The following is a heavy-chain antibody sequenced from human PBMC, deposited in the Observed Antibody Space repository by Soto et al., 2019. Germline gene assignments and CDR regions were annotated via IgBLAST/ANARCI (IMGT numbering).Heavy chain of an antibody. D-gene: IGHD3-22*01. J-gene: IGHJ3*02. Sequence: QVQLVQSGAEVKKPGSSVKVSCKASGGTFSSYAISWVRQAPGQGLEWIGGIIPIFGTANYAQKFQGRVTITADESTSTAYMELSSLRSEDTAVYYCARRSSYDSSGYYYVASAFDIWGQGTMVTVSS. V-gene: IGHV1-69*12. CDR1: GGTFSSYA. CDR2: IIPIFGTA. CDR3: ARRSSYDSSGYYYVASAFDI.